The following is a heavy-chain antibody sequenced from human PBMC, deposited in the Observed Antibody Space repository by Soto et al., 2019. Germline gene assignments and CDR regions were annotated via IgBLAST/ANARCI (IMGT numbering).Heavy chain of an antibody. D-gene: IGHD5-12*01. CDR2: IYPSGST. CDR1: GGSISGHS. CDR3: VTGRSYSVYDF. J-gene: IGHJ4*02. V-gene: IGHV4-4*07. Sequence: PSETLSLTCTVSGGSISGHSWIWIRQPAGKGLEWIGHIYPSGSTSYNPSLRSRVTMSLDTSSNQIFLNLTSVTAADTDVFYCVTGRSYSVYDFWGPGTLVTVSS.